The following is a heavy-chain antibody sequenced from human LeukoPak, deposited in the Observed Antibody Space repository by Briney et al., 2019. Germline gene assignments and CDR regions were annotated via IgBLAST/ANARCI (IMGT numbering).Heavy chain of an antibody. V-gene: IGHV4-39*07. D-gene: IGHD6-6*01. Sequence: SETLSLTCTVSGGSISSSSYYWGWIRQPPGKGLEWIGSIYYSGSTYYNPSLKSRVTISVDTSKNQFSLKLSTVTAADTAVYYCARMGSSSSYYYYMDVWGKGTTVTVSS. CDR1: GGSISSSSYY. CDR3: ARMGSSSSYYYYMDV. CDR2: IYYSGST. J-gene: IGHJ6*03.